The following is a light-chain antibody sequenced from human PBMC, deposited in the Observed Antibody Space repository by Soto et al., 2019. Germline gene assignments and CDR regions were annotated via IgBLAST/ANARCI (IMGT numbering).Light chain of an antibody. J-gene: IGKJ5*01. CDR2: DAS. CDR1: QDISNY. CDR3: QQSYSTLSIT. V-gene: IGKV1-39*01. Sequence: DIQMAQSPSSLSSSVGYIFTITFESSQDISNYLNWYQQKPGKAPKLLIYDASNLETGVPSRFSGSGSGTDFTLTISSLQPEDFATYYCQQSYSTLSITFGQGTRLEIK.